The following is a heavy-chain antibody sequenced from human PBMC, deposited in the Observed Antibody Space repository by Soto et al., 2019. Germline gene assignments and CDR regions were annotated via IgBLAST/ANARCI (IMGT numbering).Heavy chain of an antibody. CDR1: GFTVSSNY. Sequence: EVQLVESGGGLIQPGGSLRLSCAASGFTVSSNYMSWVRQAPGKGLEWVSVIYSGGSTYYADSVKGRFTISRDNSKNTLYLQMNSLRAEDTAVYYCARDRVESGYPEYFQHWGQGNLVTGSS. J-gene: IGHJ1*01. D-gene: IGHD3-22*01. CDR2: IYSGGST. V-gene: IGHV3-53*01. CDR3: ARDRVESGYPEYFQH.